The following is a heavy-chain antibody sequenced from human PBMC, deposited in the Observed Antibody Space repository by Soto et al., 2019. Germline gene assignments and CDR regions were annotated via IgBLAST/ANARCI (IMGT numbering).Heavy chain of an antibody. CDR2: LNGDGSST. CDR3: ARGIKNDDDLGV. D-gene: IGHD3-10*01. V-gene: IGHV3-74*01. Sequence: EVQVVESGGGLVQPGGPLRLSCTVSGFTFSSHWMHWVRQAPGQGLVWVSRLNGDGSSTDYGDSMRGRVIISRDNATNTGHLQIDSLRDEGSAVYYCARGIKNDDDLGVWGPGAPVTVSS. CDR1: GFTFSSHW. J-gene: IGHJ6*02.